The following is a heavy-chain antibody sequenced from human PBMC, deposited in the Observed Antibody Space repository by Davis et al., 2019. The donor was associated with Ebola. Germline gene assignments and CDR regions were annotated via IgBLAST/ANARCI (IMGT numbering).Heavy chain of an antibody. CDR1: GFTFSSYA. Sequence: GESLKISCAASGFTFSSYAMSWVRQAPGKGLEWVSAISGSGGSTYYADSVKGRFTISRDNSKNTLYLQMNSLRAEDTAVYYCARDSRFDPWGQGTLVTVSS. V-gene: IGHV3-23*01. J-gene: IGHJ5*02. CDR3: ARDSRFDP. CDR2: ISGSGGST.